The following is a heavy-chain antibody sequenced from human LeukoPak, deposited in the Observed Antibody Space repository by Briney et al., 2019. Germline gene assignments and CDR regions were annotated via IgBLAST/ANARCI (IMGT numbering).Heavy chain of an antibody. CDR1: GGSFSGYY. Sequence: SETLSLTCAVYGGSFSGYYWSWIRQPPGKGLEWIGEINHSGSTNYNPSLKSRVTISVDTSKNQFSLKLSSVTAADTAVYYCARGQLRFLEWLLRNYYYYGMDVWGQGTTVTVS. CDR2: INHSGST. J-gene: IGHJ6*02. D-gene: IGHD3-3*01. CDR3: ARGQLRFLEWLLRNYYYYGMDV. V-gene: IGHV4-34*01.